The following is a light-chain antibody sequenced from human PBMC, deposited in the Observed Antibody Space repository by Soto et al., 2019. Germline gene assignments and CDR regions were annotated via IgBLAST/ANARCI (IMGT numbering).Light chain of an antibody. V-gene: IGKV1-5*03. CDR3: QQYNSYSPSWT. Sequence: DIQMTQSPSTLSASVGDRVTITCRASQSISSWLAWYQQKPGKAPKLLFYEASTLESGVPSRFSGSGSGTEFTLTISSLQPDDFATYYCQQYNSYSPSWTFGQWTKVDFK. CDR1: QSISSW. J-gene: IGKJ1*01. CDR2: EAS.